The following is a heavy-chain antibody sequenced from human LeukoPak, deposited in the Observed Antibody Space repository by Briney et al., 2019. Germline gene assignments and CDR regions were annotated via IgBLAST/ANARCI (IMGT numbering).Heavy chain of an antibody. V-gene: IGHV1-46*01. CDR3: ARGRDVVVTTHKDAFDI. D-gene: IGHD2-21*02. J-gene: IGHJ3*02. Sequence: ALVKVSCKASGYTFTSYYIHWVRQAPGQGLEWMGIINPRGGSTGYAQKFQGRVTMTMDMSTSTVYMELSSLGSEDTAVYYCARGRDVVVTTHKDAFDIWGQGTMVTVSS. CDR2: INPRGGST. CDR1: GYTFTSYY.